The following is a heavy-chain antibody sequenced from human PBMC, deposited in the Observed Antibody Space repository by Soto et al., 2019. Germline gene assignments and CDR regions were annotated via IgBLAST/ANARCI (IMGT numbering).Heavy chain of an antibody. CDR2: IYSTGDT. V-gene: IGHV3-53*02. D-gene: IGHD2-15*01. Sequence: EVRLVETGGGLIQPGGSLRLCCAVSGFTVGYNYMYWVCQPPGKGLEWVSLIYSTGDTRYADSVAGRFTVSRDRSKNTLYLQMNNLRDEDTAVYYCSRNTDSGGNGGFWGQGTLVTVSS. CDR3: SRNTDSGGNGGF. J-gene: IGHJ4*02. CDR1: GFTVGYNY.